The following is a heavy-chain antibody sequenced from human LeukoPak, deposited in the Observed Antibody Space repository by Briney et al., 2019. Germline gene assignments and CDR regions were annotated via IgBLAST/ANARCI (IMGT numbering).Heavy chain of an antibody. CDR2: ISGDGVSP. D-gene: IGHD2-2*01. CDR3: ANIDCSSTSCSPSANAFDI. J-gene: IGHJ3*02. V-gene: IGHV3-23*01. Sequence: PGGSLRLSCAASGFTFNNYALTWVRQTPGKGLECVSAISGDGVSPYYVDSVKGRFTISRDNSKNTLYLQMNSLRAEDTAVYYCANIDCSSTSCSPSANAFDIWGQGTMVTVSS. CDR1: GFTFNNYA.